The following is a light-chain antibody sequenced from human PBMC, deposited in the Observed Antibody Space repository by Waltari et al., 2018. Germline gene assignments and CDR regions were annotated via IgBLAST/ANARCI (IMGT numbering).Light chain of an antibody. CDR1: QSISTW. J-gene: IGKJ5*01. CDR2: AAS. CDR3: QQADSFPIT. V-gene: IGKV1D-12*01. Sequence: DIQMTQSPSSVSVSVGDTVTITCRASQSISTWLAWHQQKPGKAPKLLIYAASSLQSEVPSRFSGSGSGTDFTRTISSLQPEDFATYFCQQADSFPITFGQGTRVEI.